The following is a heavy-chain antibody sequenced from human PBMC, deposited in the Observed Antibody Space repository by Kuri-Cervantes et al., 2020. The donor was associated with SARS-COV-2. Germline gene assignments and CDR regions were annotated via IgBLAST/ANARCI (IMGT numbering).Heavy chain of an antibody. CDR2: IYYNGVT. J-gene: IGHJ1*01. V-gene: IGHV4-31*03. CDR1: GGSIRGWAYY. Sequence: SETLSLTCSVSGGSIRGWAYYCHWIRHRPGKELVWIRNIYYNGVTYYNPSLKSRVTIAVDTSKNQFSLKLSSIAAADTAVYYCGTVKPFYGGYGYLQLWGQGTLVTVSS. D-gene: IGHD4-17*01. CDR3: GTVKPFYGGYGYLQL.